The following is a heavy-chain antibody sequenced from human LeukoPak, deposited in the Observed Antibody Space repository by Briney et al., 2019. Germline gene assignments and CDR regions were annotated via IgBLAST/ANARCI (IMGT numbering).Heavy chain of an antibody. V-gene: IGHV3-53*01. CDR1: GFTVSSDY. CDR3: ARAIQFGGYFDY. CDR2: IFGAATT. Sequence: GGSLRLSCAASGFTVSSDYMSWVRQAPGKGLEWVSVIFGAATTYYADSVKGRFTISRDNSKNTLYLQMNSLRAEDTAVYYCARAIQFGGYFDYWGQGTLVTVST. J-gene: IGHJ4*02. D-gene: IGHD2-15*01.